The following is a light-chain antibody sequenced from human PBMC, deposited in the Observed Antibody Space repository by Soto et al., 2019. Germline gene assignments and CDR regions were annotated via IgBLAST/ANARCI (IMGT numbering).Light chain of an antibody. CDR3: AAWDDNLNGPL. CDR2: SDD. V-gene: IGLV1-44*01. J-gene: IGLJ3*02. CDR1: NSNIGRYS. Sequence: QSVLTQPPSLSGTPGQRVTISCSGSNSNIGRYSVNWYQHFPGTAPKILIYSDDEQPSGVPDRFSGSKSGPSASLAISGLQSEDEAEYYCAAWDDNLNGPLFGGGTKLTVL.